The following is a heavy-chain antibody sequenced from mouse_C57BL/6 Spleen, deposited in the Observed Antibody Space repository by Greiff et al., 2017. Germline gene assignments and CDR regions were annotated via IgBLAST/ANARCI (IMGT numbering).Heavy chain of an antibody. Sequence: QVQLQQPGAELVRPGSSVKLSCKASGYTFTSYWMHWVKQRPIQGLEWIGNIDPSDSETHYNQKFKDKATLTVDKSSSTAYMQLSSLTSEDSADYYCAREGKVAHFDYWGQGTTLTVSS. CDR3: AREGKVAHFDY. D-gene: IGHD1-1*01. CDR1: GYTFTSYW. J-gene: IGHJ2*01. CDR2: IDPSDSET. V-gene: IGHV1-52*01.